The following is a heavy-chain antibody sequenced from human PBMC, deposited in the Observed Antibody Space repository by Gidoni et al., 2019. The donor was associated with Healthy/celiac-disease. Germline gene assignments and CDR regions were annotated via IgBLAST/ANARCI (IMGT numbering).Heavy chain of an antibody. CDR2: IYYSGGT. Sequence: VQLQESAPGLVKTTETLSLTCTVSGGSISSYYWSWIRQPTGKGLEWIGYIYYSGGTNYNPSLKSRVTISVDTSKNQCSLKLSSVTAADTAVYYCAREMDVWGQGTTVTVSS. CDR3: AREMDV. V-gene: IGHV4-59*01. CDR1: GGSISSYY. J-gene: IGHJ6*02.